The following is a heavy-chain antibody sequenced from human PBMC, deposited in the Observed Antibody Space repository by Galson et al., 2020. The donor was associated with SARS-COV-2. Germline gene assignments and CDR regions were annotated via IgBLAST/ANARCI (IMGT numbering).Heavy chain of an antibody. CDR1: GFTFSSYA. D-gene: IGHD2-15*01. J-gene: IGHJ4*02. V-gene: IGHV3-23*01. Sequence: GGSLRLSCAASGFTFSSYAMSWVRQAPGKGLEWVSAISGSGGSTYYADSVKGRFTISRDNSKNTLYLQMNSLRAEDTAVYYCAKALLGYCSGGSCYSGYWGQGTLV. CDR2: ISGSGGST. CDR3: AKALLGYCSGGSCYSGY.